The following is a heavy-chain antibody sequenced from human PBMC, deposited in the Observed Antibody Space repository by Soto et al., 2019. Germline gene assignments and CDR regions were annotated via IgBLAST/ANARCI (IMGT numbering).Heavy chain of an antibody. CDR1: AYSFRSYG. V-gene: IGHV1-18*01. Sequence: QVPLVQSGAEVMKPGASVKVSCKASAYSFRSYGITWVRQAPGQGLEWMGWISGYNGKTNYAQKLQGRVTMTTDTSTSTAYMELRSLRSDDTAVYYCARFYSGSSIAPFDYWGQGTLVTVSS. CDR2: ISGYNGKT. D-gene: IGHD1-26*01. CDR3: ARFYSGSSIAPFDY. J-gene: IGHJ4*02.